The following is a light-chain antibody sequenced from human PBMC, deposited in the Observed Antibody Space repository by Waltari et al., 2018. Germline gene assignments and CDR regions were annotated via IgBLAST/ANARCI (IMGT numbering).Light chain of an antibody. Sequence: EIVLTQSPATLSLSPGERATLSCRASQSVSSYLAWYQQKPGQAPRLLIYDASNRVTGIPARFSGSGSGTDFTLTISSLQPEDFATYYCQQSYSTPPYNFGQGTKLEIK. CDR2: DAS. J-gene: IGKJ2*01. CDR1: QSVSSY. CDR3: QQSYSTPPYN. V-gene: IGKV3-11*01.